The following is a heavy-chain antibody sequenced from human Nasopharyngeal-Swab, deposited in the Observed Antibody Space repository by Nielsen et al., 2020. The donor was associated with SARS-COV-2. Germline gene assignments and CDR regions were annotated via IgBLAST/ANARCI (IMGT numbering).Heavy chain of an antibody. D-gene: IGHD2-2*01. V-gene: IGHV4-38-2*02. CDR1: GYSISSCYY. CDR2: IYHSGST. Sequence: SETLSLTCTVSGYSISSCYYWCWLRQPPGTGLEWIGSIYHSGSTYYNPSLKSRVTISVDTSKNQFSLKLSSVTAADTAVYYCARARYCSSTSCYYAGGMDVWGQGTTVNVSS. CDR3: ARARYCSSTSCYYAGGMDV. J-gene: IGHJ6*02.